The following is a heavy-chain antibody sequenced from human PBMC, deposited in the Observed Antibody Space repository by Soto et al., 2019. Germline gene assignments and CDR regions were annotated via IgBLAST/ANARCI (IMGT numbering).Heavy chain of an antibody. J-gene: IGHJ4*02. Sequence: EVQLVESGGGLVPPGGSLRLSCAVSGFTFSSFWMHWVRQAPGEGLVWVSRFNTDGSSTSYADSVKGRFTISSDNAKNTLYLQMNSLRVEDPAMYYCAKRGVDTFGLSYWGQGNRVTVSS. V-gene: IGHV3-74*01. CDR1: GFTFSSFW. D-gene: IGHD3-10*01. CDR3: AKRGVDTFGLSY. CDR2: FNTDGSST.